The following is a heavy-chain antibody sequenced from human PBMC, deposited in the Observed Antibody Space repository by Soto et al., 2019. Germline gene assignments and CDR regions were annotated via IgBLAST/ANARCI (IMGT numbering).Heavy chain of an antibody. J-gene: IGHJ6*02. CDR2: IWYDGSNK. CDR1: GFTFSSYG. D-gene: IGHD6-13*01. CDR3: ARDLNSSSWYSKGIYYGMDV. Sequence: PGGSLRLSCAASGFTFSSYGMHWVSQAPGKGLEWVAVIWYDGSNKYYADSVKGRFTISRDNSKNTLYLQMNSLRAEDTAVYYCARDLNSSSWYSKGIYYGMDVWGQGTTVTVSS. V-gene: IGHV3-33*01.